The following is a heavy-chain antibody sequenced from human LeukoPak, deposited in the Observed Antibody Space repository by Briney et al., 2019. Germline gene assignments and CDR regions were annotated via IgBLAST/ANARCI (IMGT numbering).Heavy chain of an antibody. CDR1: GFTFSSYG. V-gene: IGHV3-33*01. CDR3: TRDSYPHPAHNFDY. CDR2: IWYDGTNK. D-gene: IGHD5-18*01. Sequence: GGSLRLSCSASGFTFSSYGMHWVRQAPGKGLEWVAVIWYDGTNKYYADSVKGRFTISRDNSKNTLYLQMNSLRVEDTAVYYCTRDSYPHPAHNFDYWGQGTLVTVSS. J-gene: IGHJ4*02.